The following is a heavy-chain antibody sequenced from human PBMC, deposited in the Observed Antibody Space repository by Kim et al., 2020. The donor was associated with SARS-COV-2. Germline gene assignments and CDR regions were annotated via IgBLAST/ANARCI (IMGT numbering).Heavy chain of an antibody. CDR1: GDSVSSNSAT. Sequence: SQTLSLTCAISGDSVSSNSATWNWIRQSPSRGLEWLGRTYYKSKWYDDYAVSVKSRITISPDTSKNQFSLQLNSVTPEDTAVYYCAQSTVGTSWLNWFDPWGQGTLVTVSS. V-gene: IGHV6-1*01. J-gene: IGHJ5*02. CDR2: TYYKSKWYD. D-gene: IGHD1-26*01. CDR3: AQSTVGTSWLNWFDP.